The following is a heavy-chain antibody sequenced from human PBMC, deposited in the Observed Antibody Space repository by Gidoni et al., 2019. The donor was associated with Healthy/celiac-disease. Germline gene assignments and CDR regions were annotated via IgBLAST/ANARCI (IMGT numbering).Heavy chain of an antibody. CDR2: IYHKGST. J-gene: IGHJ5*02. V-gene: IGHV4-4*02. CDR3: ARDSVGYCSSTSCLEFDP. Sequence: QVQLQESGPGLVKPSGTLSLTCAVSGGSISRTNWWSWVRQPPGKGLEWIGEIYHKGSTNYNPSLKSRVTISVDKSKNQFSLKLSSVTAADTAVYYCARDSVGYCSSTSCLEFDPWGQGTLVTVSS. CDR1: GGSISRTNW. D-gene: IGHD2-2*01.